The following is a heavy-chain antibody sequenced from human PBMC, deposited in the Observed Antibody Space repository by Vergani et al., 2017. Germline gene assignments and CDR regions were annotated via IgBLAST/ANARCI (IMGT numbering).Heavy chain of an antibody. CDR2: INPNSGGT. J-gene: IGHJ4*02. V-gene: IGHV1-2*02. D-gene: IGHD3-16*01. Sequence: QVQLVQSGGEVKKPGASVKVSCKASGYTFTGYYVHWVRQAPGQGLEWMGWINPNSGGTNYAQEFQGRVTMTRDTSISTAYMELSRLRSDDTAVYYCAREGDLWGQGTLVTVSS. CDR1: GYTFTGYY. CDR3: AREGDL.